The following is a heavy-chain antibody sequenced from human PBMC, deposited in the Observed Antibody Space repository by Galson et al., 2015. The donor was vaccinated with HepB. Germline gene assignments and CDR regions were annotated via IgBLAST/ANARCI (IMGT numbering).Heavy chain of an antibody. D-gene: IGHD3-22*01. J-gene: IGHJ6*02. CDR3: AKDYFDSSGGTYYYYGMDA. CDR1: GFRFEDYT. Sequence: SLRLSCAASGFRFEDYTMHWVRQTPGKGLEWVSFISWDGKTASYADSVRGRFIMSRDNNKNSLYLVMKSLRIDDTALYYCAKDYFDSSGGTYYYYGMDAWGPGTTVTVAS. V-gene: IGHV3-43*01. CDR2: ISWDGKTA.